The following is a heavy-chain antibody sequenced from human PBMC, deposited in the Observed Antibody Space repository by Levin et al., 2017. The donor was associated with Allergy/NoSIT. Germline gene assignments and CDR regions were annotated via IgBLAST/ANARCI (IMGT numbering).Heavy chain of an antibody. J-gene: IGHJ6*02. CDR1: GYTFTGYY. CDR2: INPNSGGT. CDR3: ARDLEPIRLGGMDV. D-gene: IGHD1-14*01. Sequence: GESLKISCKASGYTFTGYYMHWVRQAPGQGLEWMGWINPNSGGTNYAQKFQGRVTMTRDTSISTAYMELSRLRSDDTAVYYCARDLEPIRLGGMDVWGQGTTVTVSS. V-gene: IGHV1-2*02.